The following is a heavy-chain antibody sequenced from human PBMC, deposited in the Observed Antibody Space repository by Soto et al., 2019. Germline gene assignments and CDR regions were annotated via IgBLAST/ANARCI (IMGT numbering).Heavy chain of an antibody. CDR2: IYYSGTT. V-gene: IGHV4-28*01. CDR3: ARRELQGPIDY. Sequence: PSETLSLTCAVSGYSISSSNWWGWIRQPPGKGLEWIGYIYYSGTTYYNPSLKSRVTMSVDTSKNQFSLKLTSVTAVDTAVYYSARRELQGPIDYWGQGTLVTVSS. CDR1: GYSISSSNW. J-gene: IGHJ4*02. D-gene: IGHD1-26*01.